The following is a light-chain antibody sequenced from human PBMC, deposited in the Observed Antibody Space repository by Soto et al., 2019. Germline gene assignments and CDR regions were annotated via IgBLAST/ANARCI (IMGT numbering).Light chain of an antibody. J-gene: IGLJ7*01. CDR1: SSDVGSHNL. V-gene: IGLV2-23*02. CDR2: EVS. Sequence: QSALTQPASVSGSPGQSITISCTGTSSDVGSHNLVSWYQQHPGQAPKLMIYEVSKRPLGVSARFSASKSGNTASLTISGLLAADEADFYCCSYGGSRAVFGGGTQLTVL. CDR3: CSYGGSRAV.